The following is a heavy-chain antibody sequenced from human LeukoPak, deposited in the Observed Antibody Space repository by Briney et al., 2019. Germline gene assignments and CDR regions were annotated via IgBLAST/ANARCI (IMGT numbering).Heavy chain of an antibody. V-gene: IGHV1-2*02. J-gene: IGHJ4*02. CDR3: ARVSGVTRRDGYNFDY. CDR2: IKPNSGDT. Sequence: ASVKVSCKASGYIFTGYRIHWVRQAPGQGLEWMAWIKPNSGDTKYAQKFQGGVTVTRDTSMTTAYMEVSRLRSDDTAVYYCARVSGVTRRDGYNFDYWGQGTLVTVSS. D-gene: IGHD5-24*01. CDR1: GYIFTGYR.